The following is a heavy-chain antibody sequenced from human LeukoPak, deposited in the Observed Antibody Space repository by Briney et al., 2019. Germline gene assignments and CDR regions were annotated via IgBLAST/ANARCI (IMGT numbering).Heavy chain of an antibody. CDR1: GFNLSGNA. J-gene: IGHJ4*02. CDR3: AKEPLYCGGDCYEPFDC. Sequence: GGSLRLSCAASGFNLSGNAMAWVRQAPGKGLEWVSAIEGSNDNTHYADSVRGRFTVSRDNSKNTVYLQMNSPRGEDAAVYYCAKEPLYCGGDCYEPFDCWGQGTLVTVSS. D-gene: IGHD2-21*02. CDR2: IEGSNDNT. V-gene: IGHV3-23*01.